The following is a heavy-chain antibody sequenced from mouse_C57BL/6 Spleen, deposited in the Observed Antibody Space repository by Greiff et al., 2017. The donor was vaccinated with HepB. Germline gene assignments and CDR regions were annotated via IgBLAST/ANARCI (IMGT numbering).Heavy chain of an antibody. J-gene: IGHJ2*01. Sequence: QVQLQQPGAELVKPGASVKLSCKASGYTFTSYWMQWVKQRPGQGLEWIGEIDPSDSYTNYNQKFKGKATLTVDTSSSTAYMQLSSLTSEDSAVYYCARRRVGFDYWGQGTTLTVSS. CDR1: GYTFTSYW. CDR2: IDPSDSYT. CDR3: ARRRVGFDY. V-gene: IGHV1-50*01.